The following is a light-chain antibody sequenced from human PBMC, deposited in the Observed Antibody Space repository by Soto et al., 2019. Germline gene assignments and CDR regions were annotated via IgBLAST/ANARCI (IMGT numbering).Light chain of an antibody. J-gene: IGLJ2*01. V-gene: IGLV2-11*01. CDR1: SSDVGGYNY. CDR3: CSYAGSNVV. Sequence: QSALTQPRSVSGSPGQSVTISCTGTSSDVGGYNYVSWYQRHPGKAPKLMIYDITKRPSGVPDRFSGSKSGNTASLTISGLQADDEADYYCCSYAGSNVVFGGGTK. CDR2: DIT.